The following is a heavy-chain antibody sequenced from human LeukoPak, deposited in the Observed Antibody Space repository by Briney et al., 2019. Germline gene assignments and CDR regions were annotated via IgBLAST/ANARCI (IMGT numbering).Heavy chain of an antibody. CDR3: ARGSMIVVVLDAFDI. CDR1: GYTFTSYG. Sequence: GASVKVSCKASGYTFTSYGITWVRQAPGQGLEWMGWISAYNGNTNYAQKLQGRVTMTTDTSTSTAYMELRSLRSDDTAVYYCARGSMIVVVLDAFDIWGQGTMVTVSS. V-gene: IGHV1-18*01. CDR2: ISAYNGNT. D-gene: IGHD3-22*01. J-gene: IGHJ3*02.